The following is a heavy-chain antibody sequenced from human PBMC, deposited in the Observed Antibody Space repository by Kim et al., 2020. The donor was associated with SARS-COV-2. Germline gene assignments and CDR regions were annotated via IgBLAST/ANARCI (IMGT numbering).Heavy chain of an antibody. CDR3: ARRFTISYGMDV. D-gene: IGHD3-9*01. CDR2: IIPILGIA. CDR1: GGTFSSYT. Sequence: SVKVSCKASGGTFSSYTISWVRQAPGQGLEWMGRIIPILGIANYAQKFQGRVTITADKSTSTAYMELSSLRSEDTAVYYCARRFTISYGMDVWGQGTTVTVSS. V-gene: IGHV1-69*02. J-gene: IGHJ6*02.